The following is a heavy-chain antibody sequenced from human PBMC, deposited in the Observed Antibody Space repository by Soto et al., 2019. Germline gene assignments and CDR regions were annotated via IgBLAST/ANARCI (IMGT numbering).Heavy chain of an antibody. V-gene: IGHV1-69*13. CDR3: GCLNARQRWPLGTYRMDF. Sequence: SVKVSCKPSGGTFSSYGLSWVRQAPGQGLEWIGGIIPIFGTANYAQKFPGRVTITADEPTLTAPMGLSSMTSADTSLYHPGCLNARQRWPLGTYRMDFWGQRITVTVSS. CDR1: GGTFSSYG. D-gene: IGHD3-16*01. J-gene: IGHJ6*02. CDR2: IIPIFGTA.